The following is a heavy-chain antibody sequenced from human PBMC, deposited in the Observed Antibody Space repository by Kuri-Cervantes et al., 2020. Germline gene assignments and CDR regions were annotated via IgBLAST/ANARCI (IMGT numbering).Heavy chain of an antibody. D-gene: IGHD2-2*01. V-gene: IGHV3-74*01. CDR2: INSDGSST. Sequence: GESLKISCAASGFTFSSYWMHWVRQAPGKGLVWVSRINSDGSSTSYADSVKGRFTISRDNAKNTLYLQMNSLRAEDTAVYYCARASTDAFDIWGQGTMVTVSS. CDR3: ARASTDAFDI. CDR1: GFTFSSYW. J-gene: IGHJ3*02.